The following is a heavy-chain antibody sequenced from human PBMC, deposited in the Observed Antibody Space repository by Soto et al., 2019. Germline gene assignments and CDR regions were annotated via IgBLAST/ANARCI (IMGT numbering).Heavy chain of an antibody. D-gene: IGHD3-16*02. J-gene: IGHJ4*02. V-gene: IGHV3-23*01. CDR2: ISGITSGT. Sequence: PGGSLRLSCAASGFSFSSYAMIWVRQAPVNGLVFVSSISGITSGTYYADSVKGRFTISRYNSNNTLYLQMNSLRAYYTAVYYCAKDRGLIDTFDYWGQGAMVTVSS. CDR1: GFSFSSYA. CDR3: AKDRGLIDTFDY.